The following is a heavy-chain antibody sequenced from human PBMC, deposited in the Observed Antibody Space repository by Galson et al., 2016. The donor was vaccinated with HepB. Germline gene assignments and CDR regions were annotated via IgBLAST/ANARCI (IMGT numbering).Heavy chain of an antibody. CDR2: IIPIFGTA. J-gene: IGHJ5*02. D-gene: IGHD1/OR15-1a*01. CDR3: AIDLEQRRRFDP. CDR1: GGPFDYYA. Sequence: SVKVSCKASGGPFDYYAINWVRQAPGQGLEWMGGIIPIFGTANYAQRFQGRVTFTADESTTTAYMELSSLRSEDTAVYYCAIDLEQRRRFDPWGQGTLVTDSS. V-gene: IGHV1-69*13.